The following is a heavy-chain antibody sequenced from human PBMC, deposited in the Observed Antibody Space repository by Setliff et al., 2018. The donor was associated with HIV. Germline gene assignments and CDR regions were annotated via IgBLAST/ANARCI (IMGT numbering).Heavy chain of an antibody. V-gene: IGHV4-31*03. CDR1: GGSISSGTYY. D-gene: IGHD3-3*01. Sequence: TLSLTCTVSGGSISSGTYYWSWIRQHPGKGLEWIGYIYYSGSTYYNPSLKSRVTISVDTSRNQFSLKLSSVTAADTAVYYCARDRSDYYNLPGYFDHWGQGTPVTVSS. CDR3: ARDRSDYYNLPGYFDH. J-gene: IGHJ4*02. CDR2: IYYSGST.